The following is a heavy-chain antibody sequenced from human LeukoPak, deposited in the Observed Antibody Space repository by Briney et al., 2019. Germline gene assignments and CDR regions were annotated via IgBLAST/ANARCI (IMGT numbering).Heavy chain of an antibody. Sequence: GGSLRLSCAASGFTFNYYAMSWVRQAPGKGLEWVSGISDNEGRTSYTDSVKGCLTISRVNAKNTVYLQMHNLRADDTAVYFCAKHDSFIPYWGQGTLVTVSS. CDR2: ISDNEGRT. V-gene: IGHV3-23*01. J-gene: IGHJ4*02. CDR1: GFTFNYYA. D-gene: IGHD5-18*01. CDR3: AKHDSFIPY.